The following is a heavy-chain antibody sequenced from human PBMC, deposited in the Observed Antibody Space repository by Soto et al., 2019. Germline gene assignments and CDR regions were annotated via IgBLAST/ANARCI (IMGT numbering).Heavy chain of an antibody. J-gene: IGHJ6*02. Sequence: NPSETLSLTCAVYGGSFSGYYCSWIRRPPGEGLERNRELKHSGSTNYNPSLKSRVTISVDTSKNQSSLKLSSVSAADTAVYYCARGDYVWGSYPQHYYGMDVWGQGTTGSVSS. CDR2: LKHSGST. CDR1: GGSFSGYY. CDR3: ARGDYVWGSYPQHYYGMDV. D-gene: IGHD3-16*02. V-gene: IGHV4-34*01.